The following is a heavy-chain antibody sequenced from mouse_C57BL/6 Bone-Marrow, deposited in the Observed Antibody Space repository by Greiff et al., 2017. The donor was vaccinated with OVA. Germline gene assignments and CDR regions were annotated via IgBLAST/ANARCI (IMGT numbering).Heavy chain of an antibody. V-gene: IGHV10-1*01. CDR3: VRQGDYGSSYDY. CDR2: IRSKSNNYAT. Sequence: EVMLVESGGGLVQPKGSLKLSCAASGFSFNTYAMNWVRQAPGKGLEWVARIRSKSNNYATYYADSVKDRFTISRDDSESMLYLQMNNLKTEDTAMYYCVRQGDYGSSYDYWGQGTTLTVSS. CDR1: GFSFNTYA. D-gene: IGHD1-1*01. J-gene: IGHJ2*01.